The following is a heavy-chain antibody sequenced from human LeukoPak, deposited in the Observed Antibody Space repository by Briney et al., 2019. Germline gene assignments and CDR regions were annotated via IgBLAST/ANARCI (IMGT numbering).Heavy chain of an antibody. CDR3: ASHSSGWYSDFDY. J-gene: IGHJ4*02. Sequence: GGSLRLSCAASGFIFSSYEMNWVRQAPGKGLEWVSYISSSGSTIYYADSVKGRFTISRDNAKNSLYLQMNSLRAEDTAVYYCASHSSGWYSDFDYWGQGTLVTVSS. CDR2: ISSSGSTI. CDR1: GFIFSSYE. D-gene: IGHD6-19*01. V-gene: IGHV3-48*03.